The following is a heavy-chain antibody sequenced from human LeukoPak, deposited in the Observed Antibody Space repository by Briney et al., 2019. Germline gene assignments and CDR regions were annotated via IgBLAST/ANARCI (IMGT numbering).Heavy chain of an antibody. CDR3: LRDYHGMDV. D-gene: IGHD3-16*02. CDR1: GFTVSEYD. Sequence: HPGGSLRLSCAASGFTVSEYDMHWVRQATGKGLEWVSAIGLVGDTYDLGSVKGRFTMSRDNANNKVHRQMNSLRDGDTGVYYCLRDYHGMDVWGQGTTVIVSS. J-gene: IGHJ6*02. V-gene: IGHV3-13*01. CDR2: IGLVGDT.